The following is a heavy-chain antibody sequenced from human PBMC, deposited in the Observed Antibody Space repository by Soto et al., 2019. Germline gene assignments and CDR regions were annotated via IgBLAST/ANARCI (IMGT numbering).Heavy chain of an antibody. CDR1: GGSVSSGSYY. V-gene: IGHV4-61*01. CDR2: IYYSGST. Sequence: SETLSLTCTVSGGSVSSGSYYWSWIRQPPGKGLEWIGYIYYSGSTNYNPSLKSRVTISVDTSKNQFSLKLSSVTAADTAVYYCARDNSNYVYYYYYGMDGWGQGTTVTVSS. J-gene: IGHJ6*02. D-gene: IGHD4-4*01. CDR3: ARDNSNYVYYYYYGMDG.